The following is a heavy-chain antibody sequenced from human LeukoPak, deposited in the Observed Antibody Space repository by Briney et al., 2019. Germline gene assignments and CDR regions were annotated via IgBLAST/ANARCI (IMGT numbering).Heavy chain of an antibody. CDR3: AGGYCSDGSCSLYYYHYYYGMDV. Sequence: GASVKVSCKASGGTFSSYAISWVRQAPGQGLEWMGGIIPIFGTANYAQKFQGRVTITADESTSTAYMELSSLRSEDAAVYYCAGGYCSDGSCSLYYYHYYYGMDVWGQGTTVTVSS. CDR1: GGTFSSYA. D-gene: IGHD2-15*01. V-gene: IGHV1-69*01. J-gene: IGHJ6*02. CDR2: IIPIFGTA.